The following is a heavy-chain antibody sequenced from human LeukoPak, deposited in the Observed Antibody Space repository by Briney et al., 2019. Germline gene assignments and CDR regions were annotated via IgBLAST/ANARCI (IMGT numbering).Heavy chain of an antibody. V-gene: IGHV1-69*13. Sequence: EASVKVSCKASGGTFSSYAISWVRQAPGQGLEWMGGIIPIFGTANYAQKFQGRVTITADESTSTAYMELSSLRSEDTAVYYCAISLGYCSSTSCYFRWFDPWGQGTLVTVSS. D-gene: IGHD2-2*01. CDR3: AISLGYCSSTSCYFRWFDP. J-gene: IGHJ5*02. CDR2: IIPIFGTA. CDR1: GGTFSSYA.